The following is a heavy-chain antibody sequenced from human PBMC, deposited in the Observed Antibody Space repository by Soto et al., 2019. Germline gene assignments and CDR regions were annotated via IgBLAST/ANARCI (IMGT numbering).Heavy chain of an antibody. V-gene: IGHV4-31*03. Sequence: SETLSLTCTVSGGSISSGGYYWSWIRQHPGKGLEWIGYIYYSGSTYYNPSLKSRVTISVDTSKNQFSLKLSSVTAADTAVYYCARAIPRDYDFWSGYSPFNWFDPWGQGTLVTVSS. CDR2: IYYSGST. J-gene: IGHJ5*02. CDR3: ARAIPRDYDFWSGYSPFNWFDP. D-gene: IGHD3-3*01. CDR1: GGSISSGGYY.